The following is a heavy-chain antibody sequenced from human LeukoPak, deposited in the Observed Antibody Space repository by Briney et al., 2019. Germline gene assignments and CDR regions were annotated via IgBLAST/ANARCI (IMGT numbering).Heavy chain of an antibody. CDR2: ISSSSSYI. CDR3: ARDLVIISATHDY. J-gene: IGHJ4*02. D-gene: IGHD3-9*01. Sequence: ETLSLTCTVSGASISSFYWSWIRQPPGKGLEWVSSISSSSSYIYYADSVKGRFTISRDNAKNSLYLQMNSLRAEDTAVYYCARDLVIISATHDYWGQGTLVTVSS. V-gene: IGHV3-21*01. CDR1: GASISSFY.